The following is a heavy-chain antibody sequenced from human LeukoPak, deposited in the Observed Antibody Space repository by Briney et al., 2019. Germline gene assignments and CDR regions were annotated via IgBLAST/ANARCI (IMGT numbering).Heavy chain of an antibody. D-gene: IGHD1-26*01. CDR3: ARGPPGWSYFSVVNRGFDP. J-gene: IGHJ5*02. V-gene: IGHV4-34*01. CDR2: INHSGST. CDR1: GGSFSGYY. Sequence: PSETLSLTCAVYGGSFSGYYWSWIRQPPGKGLEWIGEINHSGSTNYNPSLKSRVTISVDTSKNQFSLKLSSVTAADTAVYYCARGPPGWSYFSVVNRGFDPWGQGTLVTVSS.